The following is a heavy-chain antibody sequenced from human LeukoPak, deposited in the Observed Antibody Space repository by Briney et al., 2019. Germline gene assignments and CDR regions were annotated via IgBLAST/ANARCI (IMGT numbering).Heavy chain of an antibody. CDR1: GYTFTSYG. CDR2: ISAYNGNT. Sequence: ASVKVSCKASGYTFTSYGISWVRQAPGQGLEWMGWISAYNGNTNNAQKFQGRVTMTTDISTSTLYMELRSLKPDDTAVYYCARDSCNGGGCHYWYFDLWGRGTLVTVSS. J-gene: IGHJ2*01. V-gene: IGHV1-18*01. D-gene: IGHD2-15*01. CDR3: ARDSCNGGGCHYWYFDL.